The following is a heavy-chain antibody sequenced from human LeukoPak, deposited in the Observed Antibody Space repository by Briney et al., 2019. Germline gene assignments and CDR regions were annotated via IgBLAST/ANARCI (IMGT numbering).Heavy chain of an antibody. CDR2: IFTSGST. D-gene: IGHD3-10*01. Sequence: SETLSLTCTVSGGSISSGTYFWSWIRQPAGKGMEWIGRIFTSGSTNYNPSLKSRVTISVDTSKNQFSLKLSSVTAADTAVYYCAREVVRGVENWFDPWGQGTLVTVSS. V-gene: IGHV4-61*02. J-gene: IGHJ5*02. CDR3: AREVVRGVENWFDP. CDR1: GGSISSGTYF.